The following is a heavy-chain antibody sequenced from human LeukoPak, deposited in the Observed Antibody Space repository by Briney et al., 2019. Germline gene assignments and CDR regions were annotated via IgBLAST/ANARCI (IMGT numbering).Heavy chain of an antibody. CDR3: AFWSGYYTTASLYYYYMDV. J-gene: IGHJ6*03. CDR2: ISSSSSYI. D-gene: IGHD3-3*01. CDR1: GFTFSSYS. Sequence: PGGSLRLSCAASGFTFSSYSMNWVRQAPGKGLEWVSSISSSSSYIYYADSVKGRFPISRDNAKNSLYLQMNSLRAEDTAVYYCAFWSGYYTTASLYYYYMDVWGKGTTVTVSS. V-gene: IGHV3-21*01.